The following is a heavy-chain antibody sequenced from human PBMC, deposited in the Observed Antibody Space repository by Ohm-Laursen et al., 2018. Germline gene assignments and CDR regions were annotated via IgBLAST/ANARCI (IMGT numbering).Heavy chain of an antibody. CDR2: INHSGST. D-gene: IGHD3-22*01. Sequence: SDTLSLTCAVYGGSFSGYYWSWIRQPPGKGLEWIGEINHSGSTNYNPSLKSRVTISVDTSKNQFSLKLSSVTAADTAVYYCARDSSGYPGLFDYWGQGTLVTVSS. CDR3: ARDSSGYPGLFDY. V-gene: IGHV4-34*01. J-gene: IGHJ4*02. CDR1: GGSFSGYY.